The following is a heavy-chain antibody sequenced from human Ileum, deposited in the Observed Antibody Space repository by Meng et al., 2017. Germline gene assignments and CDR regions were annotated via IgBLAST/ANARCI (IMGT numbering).Heavy chain of an antibody. CDR2: LYSSGSA. D-gene: IGHD1-1*01. J-gene: IGHJ4*02. CDR3: ARKMSGTMLDF. CDR1: GDSISTPNSY. Sequence: QLQESGPGLVRPSETLSLTWTVSGDSISTPNSYWGWIRQPPGRGLEWIGTLYSSGSAFYNPALEGRVTTSIDTSRNQFSLKLNSVSAADTAVYYCARKMSGTMLDFWGPGTLVTVSS. V-gene: IGHV4-39*07.